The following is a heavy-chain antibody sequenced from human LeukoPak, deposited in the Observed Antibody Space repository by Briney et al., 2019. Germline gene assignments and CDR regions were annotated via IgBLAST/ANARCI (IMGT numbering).Heavy chain of an antibody. CDR2: ISYDGSNK. CDR1: GFTFSSYA. J-gene: IGHJ4*02. D-gene: IGHD2-2*02. V-gene: IGHV3-30*01. Sequence: GGSLRLSCAASGFTFSSYAMHWVRQAPGKGLEWVAVISYDGSNKYYADSVKGRFTISRDNSKNTLYLQMNSLRAEDTAVYYCARDVRRYCSSTSCYMMDYWGQGTLVTVST. CDR3: ARDVRRYCSSTSCYMMDY.